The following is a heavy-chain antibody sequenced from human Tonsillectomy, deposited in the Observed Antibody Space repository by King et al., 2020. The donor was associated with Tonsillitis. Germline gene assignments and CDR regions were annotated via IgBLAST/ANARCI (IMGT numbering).Heavy chain of an antibody. D-gene: IGHD5-18*01. CDR3: ARSRGYSYGPDY. Sequence: QLVQSGPEVKRPGASVKVSCKASGYTFTSYYMHWVRQAPGQGLEWMGIIDPSGGSTNYAQKFQGRVTMTRDTSTSIVYMGLSSLRSEDTAVYYCARSRGYSYGPDYWGQGTLVTVSS. J-gene: IGHJ4*02. CDR1: GYTFTSYY. V-gene: IGHV1-46*03. CDR2: IDPSGGST.